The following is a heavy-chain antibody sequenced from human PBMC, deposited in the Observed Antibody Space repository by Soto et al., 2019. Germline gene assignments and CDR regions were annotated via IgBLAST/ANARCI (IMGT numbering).Heavy chain of an antibody. V-gene: IGHV4-34*01. Sequence: QVQLQQWGAGLLKPSETLSLTCAVYGGSFSGYYWCWIRQPPRKGLGWIGEINHSGSTNYNPSLKIRVTISVDTSKNLFSLKLSAVTAADTAVYYCARARSPRRRYCDYWGQGTLVTVSS. CDR3: ARARSPRRRYCDY. J-gene: IGHJ4*02. CDR1: GGSFSGYY. CDR2: INHSGST.